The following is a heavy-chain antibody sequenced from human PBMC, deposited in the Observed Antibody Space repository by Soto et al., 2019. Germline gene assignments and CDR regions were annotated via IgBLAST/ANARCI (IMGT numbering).Heavy chain of an antibody. CDR2: TTDSGGSS. CDR3: LLLDLGKLDN. Sequence: GGSLRLSCAASGFTFSINSMAWVRQAPGRGLEWVSSTTDSGGSSYYADSVRGRFTISRDNSKNKLYLQMNSLRVGDTAIYYCLLLDLGKLDNWSQGTLVTVSS. J-gene: IGHJ4*02. CDR1: GFTFSINS. D-gene: IGHD1-1*01. V-gene: IGHV3-23*01.